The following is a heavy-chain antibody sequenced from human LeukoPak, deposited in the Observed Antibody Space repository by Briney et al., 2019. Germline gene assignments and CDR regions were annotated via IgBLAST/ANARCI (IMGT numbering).Heavy chain of an antibody. CDR2: IYYSGST. D-gene: IGHD4-11*01. CDR3: ASPIYSSYVVDY. V-gene: IGHV4-39*01. CDR1: GGSISSSSYY. Sequence: PSETLSLTCTVSGGSISSSSYYWGWIRQPPGKGLEWIGSIYYSGSTYYNPSLKSRVTISIDTSKNQFSLNLNSMTAADTAVYYCASPIYSSYVVDYWGQGTLATVSS. J-gene: IGHJ4*02.